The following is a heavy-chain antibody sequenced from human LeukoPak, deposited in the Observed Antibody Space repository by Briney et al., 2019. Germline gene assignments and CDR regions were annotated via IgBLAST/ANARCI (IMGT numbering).Heavy chain of an antibody. CDR2: INHSGST. V-gene: IGHV4-34*01. CDR3: ARGRSRGY. CDR1: GGSFSGYY. Sequence: PSETLSLTCAVYGGSFSGYYWSWIRQPPGKGLEWIGEINHSGSTNYHPSLKSRVTISVDTSKNQFSLKLSSVTAADTAVYYCARGRSRGYWGQGTLVTVSS. J-gene: IGHJ4*02. D-gene: IGHD3-10*01.